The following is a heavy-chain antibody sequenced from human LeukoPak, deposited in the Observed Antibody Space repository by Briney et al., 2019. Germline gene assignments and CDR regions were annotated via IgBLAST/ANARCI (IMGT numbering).Heavy chain of an antibody. CDR2: INHSGST. J-gene: IGHJ6*02. Sequence: PSETLSLTCAVYGGSFSGYYWSWIRQPPGKGLEWIGEINHSGSTNYNPSLKSRVTISVDTSKNHFSLKLSSVTAADTAVYYCAREGKRNPFGMDVWGQGTTVTVSS. CDR3: AREGKRNPFGMDV. V-gene: IGHV4-34*09. D-gene: IGHD3-16*01. CDR1: GGSFSGYY.